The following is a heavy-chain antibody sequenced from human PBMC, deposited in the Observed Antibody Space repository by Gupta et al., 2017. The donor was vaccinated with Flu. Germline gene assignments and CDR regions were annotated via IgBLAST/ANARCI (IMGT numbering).Heavy chain of an antibody. Sequence: QVQLVQSGAEVKKPGASVKVSCKTSGYSFTRYAVHWVRQAPGQRLEWMGWINPISGNTKYSQKFQGRVTITTDTPAGTAYMELSSLRSEDTAVYYCSRGAAYCTNDVYSWGYYFEKWGQGTLVTVSS. V-gene: IGHV1-3*01. D-gene: IGHD2-8*01. J-gene: IGHJ4*02. CDR1: GYSFTRYA. CDR2: INPISGNT. CDR3: SRGAAYCTNDVYSWGYYFEK.